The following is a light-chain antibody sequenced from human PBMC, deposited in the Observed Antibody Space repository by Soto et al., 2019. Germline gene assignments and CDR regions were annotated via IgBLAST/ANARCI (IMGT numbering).Light chain of an antibody. Sequence: IVLTQSPGTLSLSPGERATLSCRASQSVSINYFAWYQQKPGKAPRLLIYGTSNRATDIPDRFSGSGSGTDLTLIISRLEPEDFAVYYCQLYGTSSWTFGQGTKVEVK. CDR2: GTS. V-gene: IGKV3-20*01. CDR3: QLYGTSSWT. J-gene: IGKJ1*01. CDR1: QSVSINY.